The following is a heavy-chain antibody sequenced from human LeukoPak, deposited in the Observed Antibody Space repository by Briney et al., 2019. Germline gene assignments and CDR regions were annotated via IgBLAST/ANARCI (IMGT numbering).Heavy chain of an antibody. CDR3: AREINVCSSTSCYDSFDY. Sequence: ASVRVSCKASGYTFTSYGISWVRQAPGQGLEWMGWIRTYNDNTNYAQKLQGRVTMITDTSTSTAYMELRSLRFDDTAVYYRAREINVCSSTSCYDSFDYWGQGTLVTVSS. J-gene: IGHJ4*02. CDR1: GYTFTSYG. D-gene: IGHD2-2*01. CDR2: IRTYNDNT. V-gene: IGHV1-18*01.